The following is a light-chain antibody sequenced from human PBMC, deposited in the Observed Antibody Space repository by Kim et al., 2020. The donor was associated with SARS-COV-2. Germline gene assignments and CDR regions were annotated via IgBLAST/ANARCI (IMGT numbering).Light chain of an antibody. CDR2: AAS. CDR1: QNIRTD. V-gene: IGKV1-39*01. CDR3: QQSYSNVPYS. J-gene: IGKJ2*03. Sequence: ASVGDTVTSTCRASQNIRTDLNWYQQTPGKAPQLLIYAASTLQAGVPSRFSGSGSGTEFTLIIKSLQPEDFATYYCQQSYSNVPYSFGQGTKLEI.